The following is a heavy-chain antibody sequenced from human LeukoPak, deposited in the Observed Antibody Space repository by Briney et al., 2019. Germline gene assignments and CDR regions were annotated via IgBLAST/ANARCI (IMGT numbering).Heavy chain of an antibody. V-gene: IGHV3-21*01. CDR2: ISSSTSYI. CDR1: GFTFSSYS. Sequence: PGGSLRLSCAASGFTFSSYSMNWIRQAPGKGLEWVSSISSSTSYIYYADSVKGRFTISKDNAKNSLYLQMNSLRAEDTAVYYCARDPPDYALGAFDIWGQGTMVTVSS. J-gene: IGHJ3*02. CDR3: ARDPPDYALGAFDI. D-gene: IGHD4-17*01.